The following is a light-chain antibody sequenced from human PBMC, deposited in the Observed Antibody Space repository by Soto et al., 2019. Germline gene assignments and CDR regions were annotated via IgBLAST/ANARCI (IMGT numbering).Light chain of an antibody. J-gene: IGLJ1*01. CDR1: SSDVGGYDY. CDR2: EVT. V-gene: IGLV2-8*01. Sequence: QSVLTQPPSASGSPGQSVTISCTGTSSDVGGYDYVSWYQQQSGEAPKLIIYEVTNRPSGVPDRFSGSKSGNTASLTISGLQAEDEADYYCYSYTPSSTYVFGTGTKVTVL. CDR3: YSYTPSSTYV.